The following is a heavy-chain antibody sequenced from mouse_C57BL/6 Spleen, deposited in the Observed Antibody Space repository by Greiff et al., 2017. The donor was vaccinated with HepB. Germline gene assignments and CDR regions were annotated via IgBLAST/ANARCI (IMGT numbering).Heavy chain of an antibody. J-gene: IGHJ1*03. D-gene: IGHD1-1*01. Sequence: DVKLVESGGGLVKPGGSLKLSCAASGFTFSDYGMHWVRQAPEKGLEWVAYISSGSSTIYYADTVKGRFTISRDNAKNTLFLQMTSLRSEDAAMYYCGGGLTTVDYCYFDVWGTGTTVTVSS. CDR1: GFTFSDYG. CDR3: GGGLTTVDYCYFDV. CDR2: ISSGSSTI. V-gene: IGHV5-17*01.